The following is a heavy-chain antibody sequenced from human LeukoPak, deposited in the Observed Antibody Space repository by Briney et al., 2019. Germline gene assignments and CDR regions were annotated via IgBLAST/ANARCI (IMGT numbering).Heavy chain of an antibody. CDR3: ARGGEYYDSSGYYPLPFAFDI. CDR2: IYYSGST. J-gene: IGHJ3*02. D-gene: IGHD3-22*01. CDR1: GGSISSSSYY. V-gene: IGHV4-39*07. Sequence: SETLSLTCTVSGGSISSSSYYWGWIRQPPGKGLEWIGSIYYSGSTYYNPSLKSRVTISVDTSKNQFSLKLSSVTAADTAVYYCARGGEYYDSSGYYPLPFAFDIWGQGTMVTVSS.